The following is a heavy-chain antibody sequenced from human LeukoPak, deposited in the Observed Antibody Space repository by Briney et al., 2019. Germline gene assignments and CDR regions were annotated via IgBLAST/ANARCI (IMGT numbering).Heavy chain of an antibody. J-gene: IGHJ3*02. CDR3: ARDYRWQLERGAFDI. Sequence: GGSLRLSCAASGFTFSSYNMNWVRQAPGKGLEWVSYISSSSSTIYYADSVKGRFTISRDNAKNSLYLQVNSLRAEDTAVYYCARDYRWQLERGAFDIWGQGTMVTVSS. V-gene: IGHV3-48*01. D-gene: IGHD1-1*01. CDR1: GFTFSSYN. CDR2: ISSSSSTI.